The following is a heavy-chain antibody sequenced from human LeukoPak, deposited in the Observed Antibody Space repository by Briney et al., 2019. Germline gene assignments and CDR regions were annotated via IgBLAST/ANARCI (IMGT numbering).Heavy chain of an antibody. CDR3: ARISAAGTGYDY. Sequence: SETLSLTCTVSGGSISNYYWSWIRQPAGKGQEWIGRIYSSGSTNYNPSLKSRVTMSVDTSKNQFSLKLSSVTAADTAVYYCARISAAGTGYDYWGQGTLVTVSS. V-gene: IGHV4-4*07. CDR2: IYSSGST. J-gene: IGHJ4*02. D-gene: IGHD6-13*01. CDR1: GGSISNYY.